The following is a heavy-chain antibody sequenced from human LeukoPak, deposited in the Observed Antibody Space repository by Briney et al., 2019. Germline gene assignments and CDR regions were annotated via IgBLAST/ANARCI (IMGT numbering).Heavy chain of an antibody. CDR2: SIPILGIA. J-gene: IGHJ3*02. V-gene: IGHV1-69*02. D-gene: IGHD5-24*01. CDR1: GGTFSSYT. Sequence: SGKVSCKASGGTFSSYTIGWARQAPAQGLEWMGRSIPILGIANYAQKFQGRVTITADKSTSTAYMELSSLRSEDTAVYYCASGWLQSHDAFDIWGQGTMVTVSS. CDR3: ASGWLQSHDAFDI.